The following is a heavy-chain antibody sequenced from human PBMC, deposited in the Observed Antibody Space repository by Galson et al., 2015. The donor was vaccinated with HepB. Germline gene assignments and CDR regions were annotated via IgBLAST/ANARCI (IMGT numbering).Heavy chain of an antibody. V-gene: IGHV3-33*01. J-gene: IGHJ4*02. CDR3: ARDPGSGSYFDY. Sequence: SLRLSCAASGFTFSSYGMHWVRQAPGKGLEWVAVIWYDGSNKYYADSVKGRFTISRDNSKNTLYLQMNSLRAEDTAVYYCARDPGSGSYFDYWGQGTLVTVSS. CDR1: GFTFSSYG. D-gene: IGHD1-26*01. CDR2: IWYDGSNK.